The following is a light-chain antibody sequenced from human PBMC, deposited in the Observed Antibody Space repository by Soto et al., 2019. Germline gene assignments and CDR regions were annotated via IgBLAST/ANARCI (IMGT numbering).Light chain of an antibody. J-gene: IGKJ1*01. Sequence: EIVMTQSPATLSVSPGDRAALSCRASQSVGSNLAWYQQKPGQAPRLLIYGASTRATGIPARFSGSGSGTEFTLTISSLQSEDFAIYFCQQYNNLPPDSTFGQGTKVEIK. V-gene: IGKV3-15*01. CDR2: GAS. CDR1: QSVGSN. CDR3: QQYNNLPPDST.